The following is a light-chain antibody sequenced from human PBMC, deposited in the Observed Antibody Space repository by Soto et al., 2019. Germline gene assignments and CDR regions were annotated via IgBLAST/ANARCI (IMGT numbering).Light chain of an antibody. V-gene: IGKV3-20*01. CDR1: QSVSGSY. CDR3: QQYDSSPWT. CDR2: GAS. J-gene: IGKJ1*01. Sequence: EIELTQSPGTLSLSPGARATLSCRASQSVSGSYLAWYQRKPGQAPRLLIYGASSRATGIPDRFSGSGSGTDFTLTISRLEPEDFAVYYCQQYDSSPWTFGQGTKVDIK.